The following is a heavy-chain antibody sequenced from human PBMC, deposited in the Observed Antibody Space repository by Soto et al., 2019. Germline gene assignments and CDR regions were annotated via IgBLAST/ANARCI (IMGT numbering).Heavy chain of an antibody. V-gene: IGHV3-30*18. Sequence: QIQLVESGGGVVQPGRSLRLSCTASGCTFSRNGMHWVRQAPGKGLEWVAVISHDRRNIYYADSVKGRFTITRDNSKNTQSQQRERLTAEDTAVYFYAKDRDRRWPFDKWGHGTLVTVYS. CDR1: GCTFSRNG. D-gene: IGHD2-15*01. CDR2: ISHDRRNI. J-gene: IGHJ4*01. CDR3: AKDRDRRWPFDK.